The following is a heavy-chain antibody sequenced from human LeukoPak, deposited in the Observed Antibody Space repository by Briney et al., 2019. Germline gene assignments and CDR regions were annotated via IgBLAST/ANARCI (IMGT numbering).Heavy chain of an antibody. J-gene: IGHJ3*01. CDR3: ARDSAADDNDFDV. Sequence: GGSLRLSGIPSGFSFSAYGMHWVRQAPGKGLEWVAVIWSHGNRKHHSDSVEGRFAISRDNSKNILYLQMINLRAEDTALYYCARDSAADDNDFDVWGQGTMVTVSS. CDR1: GFSFSAYG. CDR2: IWSHGNRK. D-gene: IGHD6-25*01. V-gene: IGHV3-33*01.